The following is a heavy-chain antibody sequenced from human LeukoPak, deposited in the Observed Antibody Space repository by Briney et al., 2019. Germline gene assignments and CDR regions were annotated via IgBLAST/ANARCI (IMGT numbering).Heavy chain of an antibody. CDR2: IYYSGST. Sequence: SQTLSLTCTVSGGSISSGSYYWSWIRQPPGKGLEWIGYIYYSGSTNYNPSLKSRVTLSVDTSKNQFSLKLSSVTAADTAVYYCARGGIAARVGAFDIWGQGTMVTVSS. V-gene: IGHV4-61*01. CDR1: GGSISSGSYY. J-gene: IGHJ3*02. D-gene: IGHD6-6*01. CDR3: ARGGIAARVGAFDI.